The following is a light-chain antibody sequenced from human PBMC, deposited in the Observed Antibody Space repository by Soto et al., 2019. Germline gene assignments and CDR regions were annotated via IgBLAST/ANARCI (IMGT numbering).Light chain of an antibody. CDR1: QDIRND. CDR3: LQDFNYPWT. J-gene: IGKJ1*01. CDR2: AAS. Sequence: AIQMTQSPSSLSASVGDRVTITCRASQDIRNDLGWYQQKPGKTPKLLLFAASSLQSGVPSRFSGSGSGTDFTLTISSRQPEDFATYYCLQDFNYPWTFGQGTKVEIE. V-gene: IGKV1-6*01.